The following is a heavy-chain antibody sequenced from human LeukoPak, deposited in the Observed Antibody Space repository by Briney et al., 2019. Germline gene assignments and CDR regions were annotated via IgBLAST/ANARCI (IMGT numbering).Heavy chain of an antibody. CDR1: GGSISSSSYY. D-gene: IGHD2-21*02. V-gene: IGHV4-39*07. CDR3: ARDMGNCGGDSDCPAVFDY. CDR2: IYHSGST. Sequence: SETLSLTCTVSGGSISSSSYYWGWIRQPPGKGLEWIVSIYHSGSTYYNPSLKSRVTISVDTSKNQFSLKLSSVTAADTAVYYCARDMGNCGGDSDCPAVFDYWGQGTLVTVSS. J-gene: IGHJ4*02.